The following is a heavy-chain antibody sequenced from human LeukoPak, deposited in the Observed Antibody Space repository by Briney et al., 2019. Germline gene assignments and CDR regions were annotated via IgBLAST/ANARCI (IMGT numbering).Heavy chain of an antibody. CDR1: GFTFRNYW. D-gene: IGHD6-13*01. Sequence: PGGSLRLSCAASGFTFRNYWMHWVRQAPGKGLVWVSRVTSDGTGADYADSVRGRFTISRDNAKNTVYLHMNSLRAEDTAIYYCARVPAAAAGMGIDYWGQGTLVTVSS. J-gene: IGHJ4*02. CDR3: ARVPAAAAGMGIDY. V-gene: IGHV3-74*01. CDR2: VTSDGTGA.